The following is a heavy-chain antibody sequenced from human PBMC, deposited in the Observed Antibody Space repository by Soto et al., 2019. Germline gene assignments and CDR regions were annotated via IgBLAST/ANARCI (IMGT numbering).Heavy chain of an antibody. J-gene: IGHJ4*02. CDR2: ISHDGSDK. V-gene: IGHV3-30*18. Sequence: GGSLRLSCAVSGFTFRNYGMHWVRQAPGKGLEWVAVISHDGSDKYYADSMKGRFIISRDNSENTLFLNMNSLKPEDTAVYYCAKENQHLVHDYWGQGTPVTVSA. CDR1: GFTFRNYG. CDR3: AKENQHLVHDY. D-gene: IGHD6-13*01.